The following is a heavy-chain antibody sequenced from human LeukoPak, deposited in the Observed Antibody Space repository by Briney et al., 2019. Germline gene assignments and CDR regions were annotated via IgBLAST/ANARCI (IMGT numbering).Heavy chain of an antibody. CDR3: ARQTRYYDSNGYPLLGIFDP. J-gene: IGHJ3*01. D-gene: IGHD3-22*01. Sequence: SETLSLTCSVSGGSIGDYYWSGIRQPPGKGLDWVGYLSNSGSSYYNPSLRSRVTMSLDTSNNRISLRLSSVTAADTAVYYCARQTRYYDSNGYPLLGIFDPWGQGTTVTVSS. CDR1: GGSIGDYY. V-gene: IGHV4-59*01. CDR2: LSNSGSS.